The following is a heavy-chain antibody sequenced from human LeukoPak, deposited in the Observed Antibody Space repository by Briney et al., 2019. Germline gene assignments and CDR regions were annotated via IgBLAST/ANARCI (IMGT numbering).Heavy chain of an antibody. CDR3: ARVTGYMIEDYFDY. CDR1: GGSTSSSSYY. CDR2: IYYSGST. J-gene: IGHJ4*02. V-gene: IGHV4-39*07. D-gene: IGHD3-22*01. Sequence: PSETLSLTCTVSGGSTSSSSYYWGWIRQPPGKGLEWIGSIYYSGSTYYNPSLKSRVTISVDTSKNQFSLRLRSVTAADTAVYYCARVTGYMIEDYFDYWGQGTLVTVSS.